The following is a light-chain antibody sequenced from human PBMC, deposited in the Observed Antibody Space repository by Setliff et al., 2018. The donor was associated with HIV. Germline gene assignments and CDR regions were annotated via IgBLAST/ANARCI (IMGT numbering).Light chain of an antibody. CDR3: SSYTGRSTFYV. CDR1: SSDVGNYNY. J-gene: IGLJ1*01. CDR2: DVS. Sequence: QSALAQPASVSGSPGQSITISCTGISSDVGNYNYVSWYQEHPGKAPKLMIYDVSKRPSGVSNRFSGSKSGNTASLTISGLQAEDEADYHCSSYTGRSTFYVFGTGTKVTVL. V-gene: IGLV2-14*01.